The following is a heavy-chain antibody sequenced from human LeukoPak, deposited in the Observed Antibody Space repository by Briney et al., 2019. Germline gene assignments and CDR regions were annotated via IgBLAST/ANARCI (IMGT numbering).Heavy chain of an antibody. CDR3: AELGITMIGGV. D-gene: IGHD3-10*02. CDR1: GFTFSSYW. J-gene: IGHJ6*04. CDR2: IKQDGSEK. Sequence: GGSLRLSCAASGFTFSSYWMSWVRQAPGKGLEWAANIKQDGSEKYYVDSVKGRFTISRDNAKNSLYLQMNSLRAEDTAVYYCAELGITMIGGVWGKGTTVTISS. V-gene: IGHV3-7*01.